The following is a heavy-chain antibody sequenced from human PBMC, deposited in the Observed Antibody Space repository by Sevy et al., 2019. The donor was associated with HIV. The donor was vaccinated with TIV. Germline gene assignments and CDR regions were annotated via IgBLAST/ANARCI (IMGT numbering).Heavy chain of an antibody. CDR1: GLTFSSYS. Sequence: GGSLRLSCAASGLTFSSYSMNWVRQAPGKGLEWVSYISNSGSTKHYADSVEGRFTISRDNAKNSLYLHMNSLRDEDTAVYYCVVTYYYDSSGYADFDYWGQGTLVTCSS. D-gene: IGHD3-22*01. CDR2: ISNSGSTK. J-gene: IGHJ4*02. CDR3: VVTYYYDSSGYADFDY. V-gene: IGHV3-48*02.